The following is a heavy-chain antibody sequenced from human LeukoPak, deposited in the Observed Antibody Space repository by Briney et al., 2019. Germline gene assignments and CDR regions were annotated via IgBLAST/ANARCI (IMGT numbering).Heavy chain of an antibody. CDR3: ARDLRLSGSNLYYFDY. V-gene: IGHV3-11*04. D-gene: IGHD3-10*01. CDR1: GFTFSDYY. J-gene: IGHJ4*02. CDR2: ISSSGSTI. Sequence: PGGSLRLSCAASGFTFSDYYMSWIRQAPGKGLEWVSYISSSGSTIYYADSVKGRFTISRDNAKNSLYLQMNSLRAEDTAVYYCARDLRLSGSNLYYFDYWGQGTLVTVSS.